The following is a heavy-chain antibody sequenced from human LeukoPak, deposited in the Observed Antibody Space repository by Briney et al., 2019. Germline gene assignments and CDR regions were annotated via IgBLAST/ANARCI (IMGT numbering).Heavy chain of an antibody. CDR3: VTAAVAGTVY. Sequence: GGSLRLSCAASGFTFSSYNMHWVRQAPGKGLEWVSCITSSSTTTYYADSVQGRFTISRDNAKSSLFLQMNSLRDEDTAVYYCVTAAVAGTVYWGQGTLVTVSS. J-gene: IGHJ4*02. V-gene: IGHV3-48*02. CDR2: ITSSSTTT. CDR1: GFTFSSYN. D-gene: IGHD6-19*01.